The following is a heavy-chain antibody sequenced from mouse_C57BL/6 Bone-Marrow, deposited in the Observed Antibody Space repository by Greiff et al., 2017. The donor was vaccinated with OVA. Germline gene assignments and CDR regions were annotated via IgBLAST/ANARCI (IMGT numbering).Heavy chain of an antibody. J-gene: IGHJ3*01. D-gene: IGHD1-1*01. Sequence: VQLQQSGAELVKPGASVKISCTASGYAFSSYWLNWVKQRPGKGLELIGQIYPGDGAPNYNGKFKGKATLTADNSSSTAYMQLSSLTSEDSAVYFCARRNYGSIFAYWGQGTLVTVSA. CDR1: GYAFSSYW. CDR3: ARRNYGSIFAY. V-gene: IGHV1-80*01. CDR2: IYPGDGAP.